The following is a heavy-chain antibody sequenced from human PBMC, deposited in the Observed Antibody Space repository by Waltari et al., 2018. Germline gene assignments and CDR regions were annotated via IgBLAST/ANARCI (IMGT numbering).Heavy chain of an antibody. J-gene: IGHJ4*02. CDR2: INAGNGNT. V-gene: IGHV1-3*01. CDR3: ARGAYYDYIWGSYHHHYFDY. D-gene: IGHD3-16*02. CDR1: GYTFTSYA. Sequence: QVQLVQSGAEVKKPGASVKVSCKASGYTFTSYAMPWVRQAPGQRLEWMGWINAGNGNTKYSQKFQGRVTITRDTSASTAYMELSSLRSEDTAVYYCARGAYYDYIWGSYHHHYFDYWGQGTLVTVSS.